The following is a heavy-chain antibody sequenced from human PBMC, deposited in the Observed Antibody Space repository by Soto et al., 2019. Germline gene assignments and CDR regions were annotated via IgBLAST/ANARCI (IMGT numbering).Heavy chain of an antibody. J-gene: IGHJ4*02. Sequence: EVQLLESGGGLVQPGGSLRLSCAASGFTFSSYAMSWVRQAPGKGLEWVSAISGSGGSTYYADSVKGRFTISRDNSKNTLYLQMNSLRAEDTAVYYCAKDSLQPYDYGDYVFGFWDYWGQGTLVTVSS. CDR3: AKDSLQPYDYGDYVFGFWDY. CDR1: GFTFSSYA. V-gene: IGHV3-23*01. D-gene: IGHD4-17*01. CDR2: ISGSGGST.